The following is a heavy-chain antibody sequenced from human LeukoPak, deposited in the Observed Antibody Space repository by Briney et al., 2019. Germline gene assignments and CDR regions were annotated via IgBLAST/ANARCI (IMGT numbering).Heavy chain of an antibody. Sequence: GGSLRLSCVASGFTFSSYAMTWVRQAPGQGLEWISALTDTGYTTYYRDSVKGRFTTSRDNSKNTLYLQMSSLRAEDTALYYCVKGSSAYYYDYWGQGTLVTVSP. CDR1: GFTFSSYA. CDR2: LTDTGYTT. V-gene: IGHV3-23*01. J-gene: IGHJ4*02. D-gene: IGHD3-22*01. CDR3: VKGSSAYYYDY.